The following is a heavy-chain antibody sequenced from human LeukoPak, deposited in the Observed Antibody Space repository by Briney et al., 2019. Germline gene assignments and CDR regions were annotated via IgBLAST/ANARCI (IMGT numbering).Heavy chain of an antibody. J-gene: IGHJ3*02. D-gene: IGHD4-23*01. V-gene: IGHV3-23*01. CDR1: GFTFSSYA. Sequence: PGGSLRLSCAASGFTFSSYAMNWVRQAPGKGLEWVSGIGYTGDSTLYADSVKGRFTVSRDSSKNTLFLHMNSLRAEDTALYYCAKSPTVDAAFDIWGQGTMVTVSS. CDR2: IGYTGDST. CDR3: AKSPTVDAAFDI.